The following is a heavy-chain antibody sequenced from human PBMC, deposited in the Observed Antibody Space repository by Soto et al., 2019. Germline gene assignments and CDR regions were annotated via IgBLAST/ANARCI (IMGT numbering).Heavy chain of an antibody. J-gene: IGHJ4*02. D-gene: IGHD3-10*01. CDR1: GGSVSSGSYY. Sequence: ASETLSLTCTVSGGSVSSGSYYWSWVRQTPGKGLEWIGYVYYSGRTNYNPSLKSRVTISIDTSKNQFSLKLTSVTAADTAVYYCARDPEYGSYFDYWGQGTLVTVSS. CDR2: VYYSGRT. V-gene: IGHV4-61*01. CDR3: ARDPEYGSYFDY.